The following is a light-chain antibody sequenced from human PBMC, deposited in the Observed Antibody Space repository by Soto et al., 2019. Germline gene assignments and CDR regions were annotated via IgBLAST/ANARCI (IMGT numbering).Light chain of an antibody. CDR2: GSS. J-gene: IGKJ2*01. CDR3: QQYGSSPPYT. Sequence: EIVLTQSPGTLSLTPGERATLSCRASQSVSGNYLAWYQQKPRQSPRLLIYGSSDRATGIPDRFSGSGSGTDFTLTITRVEPEDFAVYYCQQYGSSPPYTFGQGTKLEIK. V-gene: IGKV3-20*01. CDR1: QSVSGNY.